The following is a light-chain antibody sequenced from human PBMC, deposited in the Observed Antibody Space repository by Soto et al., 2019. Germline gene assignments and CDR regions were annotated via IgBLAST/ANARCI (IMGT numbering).Light chain of an antibody. CDR3: QQYDIWPPYT. V-gene: IGKV3D-15*01. CDR1: QSVSSY. Sequence: EIVLTQFPATLSLSPGERATLSCRASQSVSSYLAWYQQKPGQAPGLLIYDVSTRATGIPARFSGSGSGTEFTVTISSLQSEDFAIYYCQQYDIWPPYTFGQGTKVDIK. J-gene: IGKJ2*01. CDR2: DVS.